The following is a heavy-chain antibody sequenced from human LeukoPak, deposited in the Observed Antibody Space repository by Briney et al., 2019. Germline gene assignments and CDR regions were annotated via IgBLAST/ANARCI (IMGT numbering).Heavy chain of an antibody. CDR2: INWNGGST. CDR3: ARDSDYVGAFDI. J-gene: IGHJ3*02. Sequence: GGSLRLSCAASGFTFDNYGMNWVRQSPRKGLEWVTGINWNGGSTGYADSVKGRFTISRDNAKNSLYLQMNSLRAEDTALYYCARDSDYVGAFDIWGQGTMVTVSS. CDR1: GFTFDNYG. V-gene: IGHV3-20*04. D-gene: IGHD4-23*01.